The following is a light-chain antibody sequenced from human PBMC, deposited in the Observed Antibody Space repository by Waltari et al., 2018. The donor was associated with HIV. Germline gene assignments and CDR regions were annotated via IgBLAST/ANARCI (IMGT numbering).Light chain of an antibody. CDR1: SSNIGSKY. CDR2: RNN. V-gene: IGLV1-47*01. Sequence: QSVLTQPPSASGTPGQRVTISCSGSSSNIGSKYVYWYQQLPGTAPKLRIDRNNQRPSGVPDRFSGSKSGTSASLAISGLRSEDEADYYCAAWDDSLSGVVFGGGTKLTVL. CDR3: AAWDDSLSGVV. J-gene: IGLJ3*02.